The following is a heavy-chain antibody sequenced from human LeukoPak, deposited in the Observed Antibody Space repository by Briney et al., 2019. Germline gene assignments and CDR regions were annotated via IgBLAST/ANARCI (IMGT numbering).Heavy chain of an antibody. CDR3: VKGQRSLGHYPASDY. V-gene: IGHV3-64D*06. CDR1: GFTFSSYA. CDR2: ISSNGGST. Sequence: GGSLRLSCSASGFTFSSYAMHWVRQAPGKGLEYVSAISSNGGSTYYADSVNGRFTISRDNSKNTLYLQMSSLRAEDTAVYYCVKGQRSLGHYPASDYWGQGTLVTVSS. D-gene: IGHD4-17*01. J-gene: IGHJ4*02.